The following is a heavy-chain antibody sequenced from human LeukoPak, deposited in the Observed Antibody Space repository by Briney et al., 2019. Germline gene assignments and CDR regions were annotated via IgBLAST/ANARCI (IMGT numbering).Heavy chain of an antibody. CDR1: GGSISSGGDF. CDR2: IFHSGST. CDR3: ARGVGEWDWYFDP. V-gene: IGHV4-30-2*01. J-gene: IGHJ2*01. D-gene: IGHD3-10*01. Sequence: PSETLSLTCAVSGGSISSGGDFWSWIRQPPGRGLEWIGYIFHSGSTYYNPSLKSRVTISVDRSKNQFSLKLSSVTAADTAVYYCARGVGEWDWYFDPWGRGTLVTVSS.